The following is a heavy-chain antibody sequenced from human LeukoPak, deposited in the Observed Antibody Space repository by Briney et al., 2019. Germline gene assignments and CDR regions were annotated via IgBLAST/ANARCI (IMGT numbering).Heavy chain of an antibody. CDR2: ISSSSSYI. CDR1: GFTFSSYS. Sequence: GGSLRLSCAASGFTFSSYSMNWVRQAPGKGLEWVSSISSSSSYIYYADSVKGRFTISRDNAKNSLYLQMNSLRAEDTAVYYCASEPTPTEGYDILTGVGYFDYWGQGTLVTVSS. J-gene: IGHJ4*02. D-gene: IGHD3-9*01. CDR3: ASEPTPTEGYDILTGVGYFDY. V-gene: IGHV3-21*04.